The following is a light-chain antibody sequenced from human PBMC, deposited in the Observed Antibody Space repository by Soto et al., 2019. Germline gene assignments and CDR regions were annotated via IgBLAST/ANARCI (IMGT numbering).Light chain of an antibody. CDR2: DAS. CDR3: QQYDHLPRT. V-gene: IGKV1-33*01. J-gene: IGKJ1*01. Sequence: DLQMIQSPSSLSASVGDRVTITCQASQEISNYLNWYQQKPGKAPKLLIYDASNLERGVPSRFSGRGSGTDFTFTISSLRPEDFATYYCQQYDHLPRTFGRGTKVEIK. CDR1: QEISNY.